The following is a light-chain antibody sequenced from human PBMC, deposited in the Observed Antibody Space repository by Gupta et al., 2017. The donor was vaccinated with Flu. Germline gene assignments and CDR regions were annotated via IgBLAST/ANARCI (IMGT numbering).Light chain of an antibody. V-gene: IGLV1-44*01. Sequence: QSVLIQPPSASGTPGQRVTVSCSGSDSNIGSNVVTWYQHLPGTAPNFLIYNNDRRPSGVPDRFSGSKSGTSASLAISGVQSEDEADYYCAAWDDRRNGYVFGPGTKVTVL. CDR1: DSNIGSNV. J-gene: IGLJ1*01. CDR3: AAWDDRRNGYV. CDR2: NND.